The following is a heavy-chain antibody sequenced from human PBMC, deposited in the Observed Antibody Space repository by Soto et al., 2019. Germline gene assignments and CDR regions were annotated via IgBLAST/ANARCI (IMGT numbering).Heavy chain of an antibody. D-gene: IGHD3-3*01. Sequence: ASVKVSCKAAGYGFAAYYMHWVRQAPGQGLEWMGWINPNSGDTNYAQKFQGRVTMTRDTSISTAYMELSRLRSDDTAVYYCARGRFLERLLPGSFDTWGQGPLVTLSS. J-gene: IGHJ5*02. CDR2: INPNSGDT. V-gene: IGHV1-2*02. CDR1: GYGFAAYY. CDR3: ARGRFLERLLPGSFDT.